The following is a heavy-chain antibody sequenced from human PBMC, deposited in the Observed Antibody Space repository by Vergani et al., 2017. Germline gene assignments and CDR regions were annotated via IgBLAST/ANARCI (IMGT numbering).Heavy chain of an antibody. CDR2: IHYCGST. D-gene: IGHD5-12*01. Sequence: QVQLQESGPGLVQPSETLSLTCSVSGGPISRYYRSWIRQPPGKGLEWIAYIHYCGSTNYNPSLKSRVTISVDTSKNQFSLKRSSVTAADTAVYYCARDRGHSGYDGGFAQYYYYMDVWGRGTTVTVAS. CDR1: GGPISRYY. CDR3: ARDRGHSGYDGGFAQYYYYMDV. V-gene: IGHV4-59*01. J-gene: IGHJ6*03.